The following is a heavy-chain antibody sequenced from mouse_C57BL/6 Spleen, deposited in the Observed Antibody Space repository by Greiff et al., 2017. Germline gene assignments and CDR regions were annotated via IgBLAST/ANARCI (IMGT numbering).Heavy chain of an antibody. CDR3: ARHALTGRYFDY. D-gene: IGHD4-1*01. Sequence: VKLMESGPGLVAPSQSLSITCTVSGFSLTSYGVHWVRQPPGKGLEWLVVIWSDGSTTYNSALKSRLSISKDNSKSQVFLKMNSLQTDDTAMYYCARHALTGRYFDYWGQGTTLTVSS. V-gene: IGHV2-6-1*01. J-gene: IGHJ2*01. CDR1: GFSLTSYG. CDR2: IWSDGST.